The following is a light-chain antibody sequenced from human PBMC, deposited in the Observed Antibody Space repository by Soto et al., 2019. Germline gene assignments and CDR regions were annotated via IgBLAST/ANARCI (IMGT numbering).Light chain of an antibody. J-gene: IGLJ1*01. Sequence: QSVLTQPASVSGSPGQSITISCTGTSSDVGSYNLVSWYQQHPGKAPKLMIYEGSKRPSGVSNRFSGSKSGNTASLTISGLQAEDEADYYCCSYACSSTRYVFGTGTKLTVL. CDR2: EGS. CDR3: CSYACSSTRYV. CDR1: SSDVGSYNL. V-gene: IGLV2-23*01.